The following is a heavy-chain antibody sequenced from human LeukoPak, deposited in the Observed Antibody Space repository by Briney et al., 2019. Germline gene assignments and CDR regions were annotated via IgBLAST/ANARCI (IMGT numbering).Heavy chain of an antibody. Sequence: GGSLRLSCAASGFTFSSHAMTWVRQASGKGLEWVSGISGNGGYTYYADSVKGRFTISRDNSKNTLYLQMNSLRAEDTAVYYCAREYYDYVWGSYRSGVLDYWGQGTLVTVSS. D-gene: IGHD3-16*02. CDR1: GFTFSSHA. J-gene: IGHJ4*02. V-gene: IGHV3-23*01. CDR2: ISGNGGYT. CDR3: AREYYDYVWGSYRSGVLDY.